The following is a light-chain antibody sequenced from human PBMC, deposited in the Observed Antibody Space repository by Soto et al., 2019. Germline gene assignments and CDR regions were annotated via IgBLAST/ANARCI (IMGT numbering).Light chain of an antibody. V-gene: IGKV3D-20*02. CDR2: DAS. CDR3: QQRRNWPIT. Sequence: EIVMTQSPATLSVSPGERATLSFSASQSVSSSYLAWYQQKPGQAPRLLIYDASSRATGIPARFSGSGSGTEFTLTISSLEPEDFAVYYCQQRRNWPITFGQGTRLEIK. CDR1: QSVSSSY. J-gene: IGKJ5*01.